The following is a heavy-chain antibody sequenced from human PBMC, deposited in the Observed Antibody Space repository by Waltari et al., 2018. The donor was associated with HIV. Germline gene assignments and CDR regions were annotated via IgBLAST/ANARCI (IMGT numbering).Heavy chain of an antibody. J-gene: IGHJ4*02. CDR1: GFTFTSSA. CDR2: IGVGSGNT. Sequence: QMQLVQSGPEVKKPGTSVKVSCKASGFTFTSSAVQWVRQARGQRLEWIGWIGVGSGNTNYAQKFQERVTITRDMSTSTAYMELSSLRSEDTAVYYCAADQGRSGDTYYFDYWGQGTLVTVSS. CDR3: AADQGRSGDTYYFDY. D-gene: IGHD1-26*01. V-gene: IGHV1-58*01.